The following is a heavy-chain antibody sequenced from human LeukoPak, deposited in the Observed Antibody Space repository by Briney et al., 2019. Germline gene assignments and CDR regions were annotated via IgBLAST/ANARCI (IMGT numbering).Heavy chain of an antibody. D-gene: IGHD5-12*01. CDR3: ARMGGYSGYATH. Sequence: KSSETLSLTCTVSGGSISSYYWSWIRQPPGKGLEWIGYILYSGTTNSNPSLKSRVTISVDTSKNQISLKLSSVTAADTAVYYCARMGGYSGYATHWGQETLVPV. CDR1: GGSISSYY. CDR2: ILYSGTT. V-gene: IGHV4-59*08. J-gene: IGHJ4*02.